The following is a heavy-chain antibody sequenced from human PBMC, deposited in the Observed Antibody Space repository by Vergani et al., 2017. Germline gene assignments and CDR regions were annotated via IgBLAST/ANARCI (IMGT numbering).Heavy chain of an antibody. CDR1: GFTFSSYA. CDR2: ISSSSSTI. J-gene: IGHJ5*02. V-gene: IGHV3-48*02. Sequence: EVQLLESGGGLVQPGGSLRLSCAASGFTFSSYAMNWVRQAPGKGLEWVSYISSSSSTIYYADSVKGRFTISRDNAKNSLYLQMNSLRDEDTAVYYCARDPHYYDSSGYYRTRGNWFDPWGQGTLVTVSS. CDR3: ARDPHYYDSSGYYRTRGNWFDP. D-gene: IGHD3-22*01.